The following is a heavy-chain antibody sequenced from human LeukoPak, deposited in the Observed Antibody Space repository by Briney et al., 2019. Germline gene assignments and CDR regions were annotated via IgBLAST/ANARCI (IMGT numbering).Heavy chain of an antibody. CDR1: GYSFTNYW. V-gene: IGHV5-51*01. D-gene: IGHD6-13*01. CDR3: ARLTSSWSFDY. CDR2: ISPDGSDT. Sequence: GESLKISCKGSGYSFTNYWIGWVRQMPGKGLEWMGIISPDGSDTRYSPSFQGQVTISADKSITTAYLQWSNLKASDTAMYYCARLTSSWSFDYWGQGTLVTVSS. J-gene: IGHJ4*02.